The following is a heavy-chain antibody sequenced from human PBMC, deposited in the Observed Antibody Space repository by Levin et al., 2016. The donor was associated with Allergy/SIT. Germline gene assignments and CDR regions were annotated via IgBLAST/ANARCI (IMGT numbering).Heavy chain of an antibody. Sequence: GESLKISCAASGFTFSSYWMHWVRQAPGKGLVWVSRINSDGSSTSYADSVKGRFTISRDNAKNTLYLQMNSLRAEDTAVYYCARARGCGGDCYSVYGMDVWGQGTTVTVSS. CDR1: GFTFSSYW. J-gene: IGHJ6*02. CDR3: ARARGCGGDCYSVYGMDV. V-gene: IGHV3-74*01. D-gene: IGHD2-21*02. CDR2: INSDGSST.